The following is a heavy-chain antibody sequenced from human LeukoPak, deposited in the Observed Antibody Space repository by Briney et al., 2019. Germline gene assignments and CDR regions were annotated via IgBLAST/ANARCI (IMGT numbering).Heavy chain of an antibody. CDR3: ANHASLLRVEPYDY. CDR1: GGSISSYY. CDR2: IYYSGST. D-gene: IGHD1-14*01. Sequence: PSETLSLTCTVSGGSISSYYWSWVRQPPGKGLEWIGYIYYSGSTNYNPSLKSRVTISVDTSKNQFSLKLSSVTAADTAVYYCANHASLLRVEPYDYWGQGTLVTVSS. J-gene: IGHJ4*02. V-gene: IGHV4-59*08.